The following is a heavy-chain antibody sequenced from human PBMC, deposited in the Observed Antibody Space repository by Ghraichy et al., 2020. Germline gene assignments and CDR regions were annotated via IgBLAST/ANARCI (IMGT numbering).Heavy chain of an antibody. Sequence: SETLSLTCNVSGFSISSGYFWAWIRQPPGRGLEWIGSISQSGSSSYNPPLKSRVTISVDTSKNTFSLNLTSVTAADTAFYYCARGLGYGASSNWFDPWGQGTLVTVSS. CDR2: ISQSGSS. CDR1: GFSISSGYF. D-gene: IGHD4/OR15-4a*01. V-gene: IGHV4-38-2*02. J-gene: IGHJ5*02. CDR3: ARGLGYGASSNWFDP.